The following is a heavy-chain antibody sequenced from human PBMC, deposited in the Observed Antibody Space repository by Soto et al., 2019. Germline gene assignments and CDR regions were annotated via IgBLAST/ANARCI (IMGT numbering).Heavy chain of an antibody. CDR2: ISSNGANT. Sequence: HPGGSLRLSCAASGFTFDSPYSHGMSWVRQSPGKGPEWVSTISSNGANTHYAESVKGRFTISKDASRNTVHLHMNSLRAEDTATYLCVSWVSAHFDYWGHGTPVTVSS. D-gene: IGHD2-8*01. CDR3: VSWVSAHFDY. J-gene: IGHJ4*01. V-gene: IGHV3-23*01. CDR1: GFTFDSPYSHG.